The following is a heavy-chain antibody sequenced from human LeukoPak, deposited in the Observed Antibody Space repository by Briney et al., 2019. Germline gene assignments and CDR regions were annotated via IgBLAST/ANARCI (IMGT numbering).Heavy chain of an antibody. V-gene: IGHV4-4*08. CDR3: ARRAYYDSSGYHPTAGYFDL. CDR1: GGSIFSSY. Sequence: SETLSLTCSVSGGSIFSSYWNWIRQPPGKGLEWIGYIYSNGISNYSPSLRSRGTISIAPPKNQFSLRLTSVTAADAAMYYCARRAYYDSSGYHPTAGYFDLWGRGTLVTVSS. J-gene: IGHJ2*01. CDR2: IYSNGIS. D-gene: IGHD3-22*01.